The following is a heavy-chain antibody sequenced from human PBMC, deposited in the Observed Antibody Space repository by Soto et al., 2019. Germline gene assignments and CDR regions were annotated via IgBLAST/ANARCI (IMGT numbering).Heavy chain of an antibody. CDR3: ARDRDYYDSNYYGMDV. CDR1: GYTFSSYA. D-gene: IGHD3-22*01. V-gene: IGHV3-30-3*01. J-gene: IGHJ6*02. Sequence: GGSLRLSCAASGYTFSSYAMHWVRQAPGKGLEWVAVISYDGSNKYYADSVKDRFTISRDNSKNTLYLQMNSLRAEDTAVYYCARDRDYYDSNYYGMDVWGQGTTVTVSS. CDR2: ISYDGSNK.